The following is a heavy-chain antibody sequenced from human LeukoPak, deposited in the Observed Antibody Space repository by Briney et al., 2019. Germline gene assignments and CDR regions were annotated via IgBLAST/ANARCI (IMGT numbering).Heavy chain of an antibody. Sequence: GGSLRLSCAASGFTCSTNYMSWVRQAPGKGLEWVSSIYTAGGTHYSDSVKGRFTISRDNSKNTVYLQMNSLRPEDTAVYYCAKTTTGYSSGRYPGWPVDYWGQGTLVTVSS. D-gene: IGHD6-19*01. CDR3: AKTTTGYSSGRYPGWPVDY. CDR2: IYTAGGT. CDR1: GFTCSTNY. V-gene: IGHV3-53*01. J-gene: IGHJ4*02.